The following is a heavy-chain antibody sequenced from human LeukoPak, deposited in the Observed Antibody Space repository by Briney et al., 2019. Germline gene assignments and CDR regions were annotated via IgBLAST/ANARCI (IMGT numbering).Heavy chain of an antibody. J-gene: IGHJ4*02. V-gene: IGHV4-39*01. D-gene: IGHD3-22*01. CDR1: GGSISSSSTYH. CDR3: ARQHSSGLDY. Sequence: PSETLSLTCTVSGGSISSSSTYHWGWIRQPPGEGLEWIGNIYYSGGTYYKPSLKSRAIISLDTSKNQFSLKLNSVTAADTAVYYCARQHSSGLDYWGQGTLVTVSS. CDR2: IYYSGGT.